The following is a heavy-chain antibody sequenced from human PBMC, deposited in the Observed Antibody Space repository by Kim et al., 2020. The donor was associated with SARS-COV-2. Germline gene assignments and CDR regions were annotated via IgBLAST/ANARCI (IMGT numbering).Heavy chain of an antibody. V-gene: IGHV5-51*01. CDR3: ARHAGGAGNWFDP. J-gene: IGHJ5*02. D-gene: IGHD3-10*01. Sequence: YSPSFQGQVTISADKSISTAYLQWSSLKASDTAMYYCARHAGGAGNWFDPWGQGTLVTVSS.